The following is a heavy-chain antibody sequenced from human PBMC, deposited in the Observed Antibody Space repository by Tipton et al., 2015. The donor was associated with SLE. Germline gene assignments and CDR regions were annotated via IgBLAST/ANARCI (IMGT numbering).Heavy chain of an antibody. CDR2: IKGDGSEK. V-gene: IGHV3-7*04. CDR1: GFTFSGSW. J-gene: IGHJ5*01. CDR3: ARANWLDS. Sequence: SLRLSCAASGFTFSGSWMNWVRQAPGKGLEWVAHIKGDGSEKNYVDSVKGRFTISRDNTRNSLFLQMNSLRDEDTAVYYCARANWLDSWGQGIPVTVSS.